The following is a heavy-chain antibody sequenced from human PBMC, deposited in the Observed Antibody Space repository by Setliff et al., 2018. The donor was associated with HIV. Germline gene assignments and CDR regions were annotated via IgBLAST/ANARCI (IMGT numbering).Heavy chain of an antibody. V-gene: IGHV4-4*09. CDR1: GGSISSYY. D-gene: IGHD6-19*01. J-gene: IGHJ4*02. CDR3: ASPASGGSSGQYHY. Sequence: PSETLSLTCTVSGGSISSYYWSWIRQPPGKGLEWIGNIHSSGSTNYNPSLKSRVTISVDTSKNQFSLKLTSVTAADTAVYYCASPASGGSSGQYHYWGQGTLVTVSS. CDR2: IHSSGST.